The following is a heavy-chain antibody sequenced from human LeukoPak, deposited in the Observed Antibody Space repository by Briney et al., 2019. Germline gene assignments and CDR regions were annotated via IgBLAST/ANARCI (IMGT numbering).Heavy chain of an antibody. D-gene: IGHD2-2*01. Sequence: VASVNVSCKASGYTFTGYYMHWVRQAPGQGLEWMGWINPNSGGTNYAQKFQGWVTMTRDTSISTAYMELSRLRSDDTAVYYCARGSLVVVPAATMYNWFDPWGQGTLVTVSS. CDR1: GYTFTGYY. CDR2: INPNSGGT. CDR3: ARGSLVVVPAATMYNWFDP. V-gene: IGHV1-2*04. J-gene: IGHJ5*02.